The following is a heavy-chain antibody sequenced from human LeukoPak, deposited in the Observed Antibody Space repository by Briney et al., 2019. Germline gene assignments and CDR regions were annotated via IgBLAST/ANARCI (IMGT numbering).Heavy chain of an antibody. J-gene: IGHJ5*02. D-gene: IGHD3-3*01. Sequence: QPGGSLRLSCAASGFTFRSYAMSWVGQAPGKGLEWVSAISGSGGSTYYADSVKGRFTISRDNSKNTLYLQMNSLRAEDTALYYCAQVDFWSGSSTWGPLRSWGQGTLVTVSS. CDR3: AQVDFWSGSSTWGPLRS. CDR2: ISGSGGST. V-gene: IGHV3-23*01. CDR1: GFTFRSYA.